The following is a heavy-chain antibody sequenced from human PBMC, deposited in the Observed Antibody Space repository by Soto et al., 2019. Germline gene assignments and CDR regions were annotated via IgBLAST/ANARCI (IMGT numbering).Heavy chain of an antibody. CDR3: AREFYGDYRPLDY. Sequence: EVQLVESGGGLVQPGGSLRLSCAASGFTFSSYWMSWVRQAPGKGLEWVANIKQDGSEKYYVDSVKGRFTISRDNAKNSLYLQMNSRRAEDTAVYYCAREFYGDYRPLDYWGQGTLVTVSS. CDR2: IKQDGSEK. D-gene: IGHD4-17*01. J-gene: IGHJ4*02. V-gene: IGHV3-7*04. CDR1: GFTFSSYW.